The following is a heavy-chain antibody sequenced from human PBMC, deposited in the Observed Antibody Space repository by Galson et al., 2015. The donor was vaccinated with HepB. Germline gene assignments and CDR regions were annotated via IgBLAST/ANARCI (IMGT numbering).Heavy chain of an antibody. CDR3: ARPTFQSAYFDL. Sequence: SETLSLTCTVSGVSVSSGVYPWAWIRQSPEKGLEWIGTVFYGGNIHYSASHKSRVTMSVDTSKNQISLKLSSVTAADTAVYYCARPTFQSAYFDLWGQGTLVTVSS. J-gene: IGHJ4*02. CDR1: GVSVSSGVYP. CDR2: VFYGGNI. V-gene: IGHV4-39*01. D-gene: IGHD2-21*01.